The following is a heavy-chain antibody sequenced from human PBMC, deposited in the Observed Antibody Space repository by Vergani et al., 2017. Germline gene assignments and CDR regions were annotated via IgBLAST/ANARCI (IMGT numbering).Heavy chain of an antibody. V-gene: IGHV3-33*01. CDR1: GFAFRTYG. D-gene: IGHD3-22*01. CDR3: ARSRYDSSGFSTIFRY. Sequence: QVQLVESGGGVVQPGRSLRLSCVASGFAFRTYGMHWVRPAPGKGLEWVAIIWYDGSNTYYADSVKGRFTVSRDNSRNTLFLQMNSLRVEDTAVYYCARSRYDSSGFSTIFRYWGQGTRVTVS. J-gene: IGHJ4*02. CDR2: IWYDGSNT.